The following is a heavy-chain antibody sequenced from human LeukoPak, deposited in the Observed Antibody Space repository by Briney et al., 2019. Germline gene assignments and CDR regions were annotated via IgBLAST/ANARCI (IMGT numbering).Heavy chain of an antibody. Sequence: PGGSLRLSCAASGFTFNNYNMNWVRQAPGKGLEWVSSITRRSSYIYYADSVKGRFTISRDNAKNSLYLQMNSLRAEDTAVYYCARDAKYGYYYMDVWGKGTTVTVSS. V-gene: IGHV3-21*01. J-gene: IGHJ6*03. CDR2: ITRRSSYI. CDR1: GFTFNNYN. CDR3: ARDAKYGYYYMDV. D-gene: IGHD4-17*01.